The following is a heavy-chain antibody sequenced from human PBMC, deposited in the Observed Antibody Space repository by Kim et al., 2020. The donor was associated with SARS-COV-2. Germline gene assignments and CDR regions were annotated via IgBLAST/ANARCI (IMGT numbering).Heavy chain of an antibody. CDR1: GGSISSGGYY. D-gene: IGHD3-22*01. J-gene: IGHJ6*02. CDR2: IYYSGST. Sequence: SETLSLTCTVSGGSISSGGYYWSWIRQHPGKGLEWIGYIYYSGSTYYNPSLKSRVTISVDTSKNQFSLKLSSVTAADTAVYYCARYYYDSSGYYFPYYYYYGMDVWGQGTTVTVSS. CDR3: ARYYYDSSGYYFPYYYYYGMDV. V-gene: IGHV4-31*03.